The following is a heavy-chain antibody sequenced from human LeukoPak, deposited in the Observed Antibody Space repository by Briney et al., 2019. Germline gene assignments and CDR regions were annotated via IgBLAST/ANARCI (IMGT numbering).Heavy chain of an antibody. D-gene: IGHD2-15*01. V-gene: IGHV4-61*02. Sequence: SETLSLTCTVSGDSISRGSYYWTWIRQPAGKGLEWIGRIYNGGSTKYSPSLESRVTISVDTSKNQFSLKLSSVTAADTAVYYCARDIVVADNNWFDPWGQGILVTVSS. CDR3: ARDIVVADNNWFDP. CDR2: IYNGGST. CDR1: GDSISRGSYY. J-gene: IGHJ5*02.